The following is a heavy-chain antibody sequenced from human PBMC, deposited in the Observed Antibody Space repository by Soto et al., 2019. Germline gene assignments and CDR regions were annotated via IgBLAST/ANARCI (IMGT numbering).Heavy chain of an antibody. V-gene: IGHV3-23*01. Sequence: EVQLLESGGGLVQPGGSLRLSCAASGFTFSSYAMSWVRQAPGKGLEWVSAISGSGGSTYYADSVKGRFTISRDNSKNTLYLQMNSLRAEDTAVYDCANTIGRRSLLPILAAAGTGWFDPWGQGTLVTVSS. J-gene: IGHJ5*02. D-gene: IGHD6-13*01. CDR1: GFTFSSYA. CDR2: ISGSGGST. CDR3: ANTIGRRSLLPILAAAGTGWFDP.